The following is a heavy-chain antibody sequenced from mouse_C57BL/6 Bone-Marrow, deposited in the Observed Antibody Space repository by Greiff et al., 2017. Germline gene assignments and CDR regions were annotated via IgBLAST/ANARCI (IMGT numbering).Heavy chain of an antibody. CDR1: GYTFTSYW. V-gene: IGHV1-50*01. J-gene: IGHJ3*01. CDR3: ALTGSFAY. CDR2: IDPSDSYT. Sequence: QVQLQQPGAELVKPGASVKLSCKASGYTFTSYWMQWVKQRPGQGLEWIGEIDPSDSYTNYNQKFKGKATLTVDPSSSTAYMQLSSLTSEDSAVYYCALTGSFAYWGQGTLVTVSA. D-gene: IGHD4-1*01.